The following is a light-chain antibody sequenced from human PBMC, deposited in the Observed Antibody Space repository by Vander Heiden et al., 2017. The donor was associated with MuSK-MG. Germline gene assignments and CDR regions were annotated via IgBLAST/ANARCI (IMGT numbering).Light chain of an antibody. Sequence: SYVLTQPPSVSVAPGKTARITCGGNNIGSKSVHWYQQKPGQAPVVVIYFGSDRPSEIPERFSGSNSGNTATLTVSRVEAADEADYYCQVWDSSSVHWVFGGGTRLTVL. CDR1: NIGSKS. CDR2: FGS. J-gene: IGLJ3*02. V-gene: IGLV3-21*04. CDR3: QVWDSSSVHWV.